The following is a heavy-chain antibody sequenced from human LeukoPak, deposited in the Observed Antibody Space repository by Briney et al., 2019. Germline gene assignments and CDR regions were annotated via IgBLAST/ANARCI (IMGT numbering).Heavy chain of an antibody. Sequence: PSETLSLTCAVYGGSFSGYYWSWIRQPPGKGLEWIGEINHSGSTNYNPSPKSRVTISVDTSKNQFSLKLSSVTAADTAEYYCARDDIVVVPAAMRVYNWFDPWGQGTLVTVSS. CDR3: ARDDIVVVPAAMRVYNWFDP. CDR2: INHSGST. J-gene: IGHJ5*02. CDR1: GGSFSGYY. D-gene: IGHD2-2*01. V-gene: IGHV4-34*01.